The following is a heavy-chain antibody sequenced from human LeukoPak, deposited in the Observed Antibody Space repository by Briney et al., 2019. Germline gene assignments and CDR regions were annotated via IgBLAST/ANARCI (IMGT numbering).Heavy chain of an antibody. D-gene: IGHD4-17*01. J-gene: IGHJ4*02. CDR3: ARGRTTVTIPFDY. Sequence: TTSETLSLTCTVSGGSISSGDYSWSWIRQPPGKGLEWIGYIYYSGSTYYNPSLKSRVTISVDTSKNQFSLKLSSVTAADTAVYYCARGRTTVTIPFDYWGQGTLVTVSS. CDR1: GGSISSGDYS. V-gene: IGHV4-30-4*01. CDR2: IYYSGST.